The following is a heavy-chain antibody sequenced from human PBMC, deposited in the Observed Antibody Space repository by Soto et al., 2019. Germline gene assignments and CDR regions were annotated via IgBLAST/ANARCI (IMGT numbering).Heavy chain of an antibody. CDR2: INHSGST. Sequence: SETQSLTSAVYGGSFSGYYLSWIRQPPGKGLEWIGEINHSGSTNYNPSLKSRVTISVDTSKNQFSLKLSSVTAADTAVYYCASLYYDYVWGSYRNNWFDPWGQGTLVTVSS. V-gene: IGHV4-34*01. D-gene: IGHD3-16*02. CDR1: GGSFSGYY. J-gene: IGHJ5*02. CDR3: ASLYYDYVWGSYRNNWFDP.